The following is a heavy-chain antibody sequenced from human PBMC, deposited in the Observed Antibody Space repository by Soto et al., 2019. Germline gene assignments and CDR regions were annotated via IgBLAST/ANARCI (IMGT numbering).Heavy chain of an antibody. CDR2: IDPGDSDT. V-gene: IGHV5-51*01. J-gene: IGHJ6*02. CDR3: ARRFYDFWSGPYGMDV. Sequence: GESLKISCVGSGFSFSRYTVGWVRQVPGKGLEWMGRIDPGDSDTRYSPSFQGHVTISADKSISTAYLQWSSLKASDTAMYYCARRFYDFWSGPYGMDVWGQGTTVTVSS. D-gene: IGHD3-3*01. CDR1: GFSFSRYT.